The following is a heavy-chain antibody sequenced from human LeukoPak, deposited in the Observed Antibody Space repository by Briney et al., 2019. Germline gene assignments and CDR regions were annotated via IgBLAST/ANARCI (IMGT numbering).Heavy chain of an antibody. J-gene: IGHJ4*02. D-gene: IGHD3-10*01. V-gene: IGHV1-18*01. CDR3: ARLKGSGSYVDY. CDR1: GGTFSSYA. Sequence: ASVKVSCKASGGTFSSYAISWVRQAPGQGLEWMGWISAYNGNTNYAQKLQGRVTMTTDTSTSTAYMELRSLRSDDTAVYYCARLKGSGSYVDYWGQGTLVTVSS. CDR2: ISAYNGNT.